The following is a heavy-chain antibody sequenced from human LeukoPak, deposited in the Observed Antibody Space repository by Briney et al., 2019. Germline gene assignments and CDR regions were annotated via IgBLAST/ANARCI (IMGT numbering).Heavy chain of an antibody. CDR2: ISSSGGTI. CDR1: GFTLSSNE. Sequence: GGSLRLSCAASGFTLSSNEMNWVRQAPGKGVEWLSYISSSGGTIHYVDSVKGRFTISRDNAKNSLFLQMNSLRAEDTAVYYCASGVHYSSGWIDIWGQGTMVTVSS. CDR3: ASGVHYSSGWIDI. J-gene: IGHJ3*02. D-gene: IGHD6-19*01. V-gene: IGHV3-48*03.